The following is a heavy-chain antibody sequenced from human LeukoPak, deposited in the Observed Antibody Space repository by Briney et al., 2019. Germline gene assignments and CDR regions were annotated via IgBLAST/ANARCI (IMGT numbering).Heavy chain of an antibody. V-gene: IGHV1-8*01. CDR1: GYTFTSYD. CDR2: VNPNSGNT. CDR3: ARGHGVWYYFDSSGSVFDY. D-gene: IGHD3-22*01. Sequence: GASVKVSCKASGYTFTSYDINWVRQATGQGLEWMGWVNPNSGNTGYAQKFQGRVTMTRNTSISTAYMELSSLRSEDTAVYYCARGHGVWYYFDSSGSVFDYWGQGALVTVSS. J-gene: IGHJ4*02.